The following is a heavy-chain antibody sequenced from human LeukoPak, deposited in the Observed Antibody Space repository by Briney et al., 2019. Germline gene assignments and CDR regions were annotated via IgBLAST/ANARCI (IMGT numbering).Heavy chain of an antibody. Sequence: SETLSLTCTVSGGSISSYYWSWIRQPPGKGLEWIGYIYTSGTTNSNPSLKSRVTISVDTSKNQFSLKLNSVTAADTAVYYCARHPQAGTLDYWGQGTLVTVSS. CDR3: ARHPQAGTLDY. V-gene: IGHV4-4*09. CDR1: GGSISSYY. J-gene: IGHJ4*02. CDR2: IYTSGTT. D-gene: IGHD1/OR15-1a*01.